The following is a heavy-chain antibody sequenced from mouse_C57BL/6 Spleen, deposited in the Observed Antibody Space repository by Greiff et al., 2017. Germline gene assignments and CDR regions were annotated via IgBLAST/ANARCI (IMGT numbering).Heavy chain of an antibody. D-gene: IGHD3-2*02. J-gene: IGHJ3*01. CDR2: IYPGSGST. V-gene: IGHV1-55*01. CDR1: GYTFTSYW. CDR3: ARDGDSSGFFAY. Sequence: VQLQQPGAELVKPGASVKMSCKASGYTFTSYWITWVKQRPGQGLEWIGDIYPGSGSTNYNEKFKSKATLTVDTSSSTAYMQLSSLTSEDSAVYYCARDGDSSGFFAYWGQGTLVTVSA.